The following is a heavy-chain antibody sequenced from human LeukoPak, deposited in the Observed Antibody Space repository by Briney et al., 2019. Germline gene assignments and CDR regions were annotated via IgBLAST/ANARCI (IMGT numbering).Heavy chain of an antibody. CDR1: GITFGDSA. J-gene: IGHJ5*02. CDR2: ITDSYNT. V-gene: IGHV3-23*01. Sequence: GGSLRLSCAASGITFGDSAMYWVRQAPGKGLECVSAITDSYNTYYGDSVKGRLTISRDNSKKTLYLQMNSLRVDDTALYYCVKGACSSGCSGNHWGQGTRVIVSS. CDR3: VKGACSSGCSGNH. D-gene: IGHD6-19*01.